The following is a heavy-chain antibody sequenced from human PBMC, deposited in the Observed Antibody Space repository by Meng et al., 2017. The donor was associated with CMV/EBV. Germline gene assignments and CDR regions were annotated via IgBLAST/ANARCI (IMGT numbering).Heavy chain of an antibody. V-gene: IGHV3-33*06. Sequence: FSSYGMHWVRQDPGKGMEWVAVIWYDGSNKYYADSVKGRFTISRDNSKNTLYLQMNSLRAEDTAVYYCAKPYCSSTSCYTGRGGFDYWGQGTLVTVSS. J-gene: IGHJ4*02. D-gene: IGHD2-2*02. CDR3: AKPYCSSTSCYTGRGGFDY. CDR1: FSSYG. CDR2: IWYDGSNK.